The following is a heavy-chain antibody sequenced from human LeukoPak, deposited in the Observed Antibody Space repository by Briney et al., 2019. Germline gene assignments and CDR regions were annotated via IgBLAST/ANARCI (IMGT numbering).Heavy chain of an antibody. CDR1: GFTFSSYA. J-gene: IGHJ4*02. CDR3: AKPSHNSGYLLDY. Sequence: GGSLRLSCAASGFTFSSYAMSWVRQAPGKGLECVSAISGSGGSTYYADSGKGRFTISKDNSNNTLDLQMHSLRAEDTAVYYCAKPSHNSGYLLDYWGQGSLVTVSS. CDR2: ISGSGGST. V-gene: IGHV3-23*01. D-gene: IGHD5-12*01.